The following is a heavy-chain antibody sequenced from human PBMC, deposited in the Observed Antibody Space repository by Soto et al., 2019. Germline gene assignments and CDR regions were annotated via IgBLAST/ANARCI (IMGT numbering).Heavy chain of an antibody. CDR1: GFTFSDHA. CDR3: ARALFPDVDIYAMDV. D-gene: IGHD2-2*03. J-gene: IGHJ6*02. CDR2: IWNDGSNK. Sequence: GGSLRLSCAASGFTFSDHAMHWVRQAPGKGREWLAIIWNDGSNKFYAGSVKGRFAISRDNSKDTVYLQMNTLSAEDTAVYYCARALFPDVDIYAMDVWGQGTTVTVSS. V-gene: IGHV3-33*01.